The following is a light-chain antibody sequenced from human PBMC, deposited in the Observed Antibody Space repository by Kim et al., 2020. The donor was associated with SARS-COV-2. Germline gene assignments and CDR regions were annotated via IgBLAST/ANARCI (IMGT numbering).Light chain of an antibody. J-gene: IGKJ4*01. CDR3: QQYDNSLLT. V-gene: IGKV3-20*01. CDR1: RSVSRNS. Sequence: SPGERATLSCRASRSVSRNSLAWYQQKPGQAPRLLIYGASSRATGVPDRFSGSGSGTDFTLTINRLAPEDFAVYFCQQYDNSLLTFGGGTKVEIK. CDR2: GAS.